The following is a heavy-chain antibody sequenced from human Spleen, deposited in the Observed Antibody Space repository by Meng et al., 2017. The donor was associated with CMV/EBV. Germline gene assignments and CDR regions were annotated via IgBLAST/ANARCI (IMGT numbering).Heavy chain of an antibody. V-gene: IGHV1-69*02. D-gene: IGHD2-2*01. Sequence: FRSYTISWVRQAPGQGLEWMGRIIPILGIANYAQKFQGRVTITADKSTSTAYMELSSLRSEDTAVYYCARGTRDIVVVPAAIGRWFDPWGQGTLVTVSS. J-gene: IGHJ5*02. CDR1: FRSYT. CDR3: ARGTRDIVVVPAAIGRWFDP. CDR2: IIPILGIA.